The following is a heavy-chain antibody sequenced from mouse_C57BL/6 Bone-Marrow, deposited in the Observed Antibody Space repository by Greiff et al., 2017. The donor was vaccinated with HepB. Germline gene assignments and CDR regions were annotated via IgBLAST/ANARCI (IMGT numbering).Heavy chain of an antibody. CDR2: FYPGSGSI. V-gene: IGHV1-62-2*01. CDR1: GYTFTEYT. CDR3: ARHDDYGSSYAWFAY. J-gene: IGHJ3*01. Sequence: SGAELVKPGASVKLSCKASGYTFTEYTIHWVKQRSGQGLEWIGWFYPGSGSIKDDEKFKDKATLTADKSSSTDYMELSRLTSEDSAVYFCARHDDYGSSYAWFAYWGQGTLVTVSA. D-gene: IGHD1-1*01.